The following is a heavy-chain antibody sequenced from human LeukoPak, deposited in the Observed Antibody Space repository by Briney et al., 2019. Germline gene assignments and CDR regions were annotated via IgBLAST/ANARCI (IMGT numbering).Heavy chain of an antibody. CDR3: ARQKDSGGSGYYYYYYGMDV. J-gene: IGHJ6*02. D-gene: IGHD3-22*01. V-gene: IGHV5-51*01. CDR2: IYPGDSDT. Sequence: GESLKISCKGSGYSFTSYWIGWVRQMPGKGLEWMGIIYPGDSDTRCSPSFQGQVTISADKSISTAYLQWSSLKASDTAMYYCARQKDSGGSGYYYYYYGMDVWGQGTTVTVSS. CDR1: GYSFTSYW.